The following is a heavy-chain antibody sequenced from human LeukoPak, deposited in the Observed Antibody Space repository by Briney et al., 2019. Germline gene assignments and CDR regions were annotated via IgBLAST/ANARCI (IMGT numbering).Heavy chain of an antibody. CDR2: ISYDGSNK. V-gene: IGHV3-30*04. Sequence: GGSLRLSCAASGFTFSSYAMHWVRQAPGKGLEWVAVISYDGSNKYYADSVEGRFTISRDNSKNTLYLQMNSLRAEDTAVYYCALNLRDYYFDYWGQGTLVTVSS. J-gene: IGHJ4*02. CDR1: GFTFSSYA. CDR3: ALNLRDYYFDY.